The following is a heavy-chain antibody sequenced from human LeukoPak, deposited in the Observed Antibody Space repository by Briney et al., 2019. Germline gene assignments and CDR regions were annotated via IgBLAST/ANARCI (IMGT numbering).Heavy chain of an antibody. CDR3: ARGGDYYYGMDV. CDR2: ISGSGGST. D-gene: IGHD4-23*01. Sequence: PGGSLRLSCAASGFTFSSYAMSWVRQAPGKGLEWVSAISGSGGSTYYADSVKGRFTISRDNSKNTLYLQMNSLRAEDTAVYYCARGGDYYYGMDVWGQGTTVTVSS. V-gene: IGHV3-23*01. J-gene: IGHJ6*02. CDR1: GFTFSSYA.